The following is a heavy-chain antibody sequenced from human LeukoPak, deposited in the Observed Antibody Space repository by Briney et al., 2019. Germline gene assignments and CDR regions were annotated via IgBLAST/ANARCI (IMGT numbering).Heavy chain of an antibody. D-gene: IGHD3-22*01. Sequence: PGGSLRLSCAASGFTFSSYWMSWVRQAPGKGLEWVANIKQDESEIYYVGSAKGRFTISRDNAKSSLYPQMNSLRAEDTAMYYCVRVDNSGYLDFWGQGTLVTVSS. CDR3: VRVDNSGYLDF. CDR1: GFTFSSYW. CDR2: IKQDESEI. J-gene: IGHJ4*02. V-gene: IGHV3-7*01.